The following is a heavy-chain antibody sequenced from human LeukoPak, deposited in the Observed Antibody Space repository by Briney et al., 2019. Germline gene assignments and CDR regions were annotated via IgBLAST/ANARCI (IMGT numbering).Heavy chain of an antibody. CDR3: ARRSSGGGLFDY. CDR2: IFYSGNT. D-gene: IGHD6-19*01. V-gene: IGHV4-39*02. CDR1: GGSISSYY. J-gene: IGHJ4*02. Sequence: PSETLSLTCTVSGGSISSYYWGWIRQPPGKGLEWIGSIFYSGNTYYNASLKSRVTISVDTSKNHFSLKLSSVTSADTAVYYCARRSSGGGLFDYWGQGTLVTVSS.